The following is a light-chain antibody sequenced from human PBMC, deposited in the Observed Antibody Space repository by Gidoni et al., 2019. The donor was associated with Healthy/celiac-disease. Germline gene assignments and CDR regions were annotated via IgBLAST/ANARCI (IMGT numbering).Light chain of an antibody. Sequence: AIQLTQSPSSLSASVGDRVTITCRASQGINSALAWYQQKPEKAPDLLIYHAYTLESGVPSRFSGSGAGTDFTLTISSLQPEDFATYYCHHSNSYPQTFGQGTKVEIK. CDR1: QGINSA. J-gene: IGKJ1*01. CDR2: HAY. CDR3: HHSNSYPQT. V-gene: IGKV1-13*02.